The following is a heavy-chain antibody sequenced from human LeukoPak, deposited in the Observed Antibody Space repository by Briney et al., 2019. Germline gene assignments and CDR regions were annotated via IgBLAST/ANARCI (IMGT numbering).Heavy chain of an antibody. D-gene: IGHD2-15*01. Sequence: GGSLRLSCAASGFTFGSYGMHWVRQVPGKGLGWVSIIRYVGSDKYYADSVKGRFTMSRDNSKIALYLQMNSVRAEDTAVYYCARGPLYCSGGSCYPAGFDYWGQGTLVTVS. CDR2: IRYVGSDK. CDR1: GFTFGSYG. V-gene: IGHV3-30*02. CDR3: ARGPLYCSGGSCYPAGFDY. J-gene: IGHJ4*02.